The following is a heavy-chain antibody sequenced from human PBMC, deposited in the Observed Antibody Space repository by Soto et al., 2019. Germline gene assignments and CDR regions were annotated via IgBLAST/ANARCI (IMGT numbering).Heavy chain of an antibody. CDR3: ARESRYCSGGSCYFLPGIDY. J-gene: IGHJ4*02. CDR1: GGTFSSYA. Sequence: QVQLVQSGAEVKKPGSSVKVSCKASGGTFSSYAISWVRQAPGQGLEWMGGIIPIFGTANYAQKFQGRVTITADESTRTAHIELSSLRSEDTAVYYCARESRYCSGGSCYFLPGIDYWGQGTLVTVSS. V-gene: IGHV1-69*12. D-gene: IGHD2-15*01. CDR2: IIPIFGTA.